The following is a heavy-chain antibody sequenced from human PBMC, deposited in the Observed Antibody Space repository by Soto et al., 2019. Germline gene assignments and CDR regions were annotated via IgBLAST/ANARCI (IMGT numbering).Heavy chain of an antibody. D-gene: IGHD2-15*01. Sequence: PSPTLSLTCAVSGGSLSSGGYYWIWIRHHPGKGLEWIGYIYYIGSTYYNPSLKSRVTIPVDTSKNQYSLKLSSVTAADTAVYYCASEAVVAARYFDYWGQGTLVTAST. CDR2: IYYIGST. V-gene: IGHV4-31*11. CDR3: ASEAVVAARYFDY. CDR1: GGSLSSGGYY. J-gene: IGHJ4*02.